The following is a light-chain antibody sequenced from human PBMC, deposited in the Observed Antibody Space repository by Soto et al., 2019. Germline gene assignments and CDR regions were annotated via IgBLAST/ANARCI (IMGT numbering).Light chain of an antibody. CDR2: EGS. CDR1: SSDVGSYNL. V-gene: IGLV2-23*01. CDR3: CSYAGSSIPVV. Sequence: QSALTQPASVSGSPGQSIAISCTGTSSDVGSYNLVSWYQQHPGKAPKLIIYEGSKRPSGVSDHFSGSKSGNTASLTISGLQAEDEANYYCCSYAGSSIPVVFGGGTKLTVL. J-gene: IGLJ2*01.